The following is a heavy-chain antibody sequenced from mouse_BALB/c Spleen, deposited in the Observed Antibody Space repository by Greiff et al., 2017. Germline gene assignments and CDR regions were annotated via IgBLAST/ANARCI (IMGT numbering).Heavy chain of an antibody. J-gene: IGHJ2*01. CDR2: ISNGGGST. V-gene: IGHV5-12-2*01. CDR1: GFTFSSYT. D-gene: IGHD2-10*01. Sequence: DVMLVESGGGLVQPGGSLKLSCAASGFTFSSYTMSWVRQTPEKRLEWVAYISNGGGSTYYPDTVKGRFTISRDNAKNTLYLQMSSLKSEDTAMYYCARHGTYYGNYFDYWGQGTTLSVSS. CDR3: ARHGTYYGNYFDY.